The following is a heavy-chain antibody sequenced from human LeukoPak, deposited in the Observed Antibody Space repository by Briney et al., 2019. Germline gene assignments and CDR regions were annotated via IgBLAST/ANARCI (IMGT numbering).Heavy chain of an antibody. D-gene: IGHD3-3*01. V-gene: IGHV3-11*01. CDR1: GFTFSDYY. CDR2: ISSSGSTI. J-gene: IGHJ3*02. CDR3: ARVLRFDAFDI. Sequence: GGSLRLSCAASGFTFSDYYMSWIRQAPGKGLEWVSYISSSGSTIYYADSVKGRFTIPRDNAKNSLYLQMNSLRAEDTAVYYCARVLRFDAFDIWGQGTTVTVSS.